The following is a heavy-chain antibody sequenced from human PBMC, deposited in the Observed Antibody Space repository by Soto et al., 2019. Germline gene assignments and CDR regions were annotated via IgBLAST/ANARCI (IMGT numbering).Heavy chain of an antibody. CDR1: GGSISSYY. D-gene: IGHD2-15*01. CDR2: IYYSGST. CDR3: ARGADPAGYYYYMDV. J-gene: IGHJ6*03. Sequence: QVQLQESGPGLVKPSETLSLTCTVSGGSISSYYWSWIRQPPGKGLEWIGYIYYSGSTNYNPSLKSRVTISVDTSKNQFSLKLSSVTAADTAMYYCARGADPAGYYYYMDVWGKGTTVTVSS. V-gene: IGHV4-59*01.